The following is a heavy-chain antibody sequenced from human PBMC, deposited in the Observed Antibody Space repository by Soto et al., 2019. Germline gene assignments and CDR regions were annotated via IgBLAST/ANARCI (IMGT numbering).Heavy chain of an antibody. V-gene: IGHV1-69*04. D-gene: IGHD5-12*01. CDR1: GGTFSSYT. CDR2: IIPILGIA. CDR3: ARDLRRDGYNYNWFDP. J-gene: IGHJ5*02. Sequence: GASVKVSCKASGGTFSSYTISWGRQAPGQGLEWMGRIIPILGIANYAQKFQGRVTITADKSTSTAYMELSSLRSEDTAVYYCARDLRRDGYNYNWFDPWGQGTLVTVSS.